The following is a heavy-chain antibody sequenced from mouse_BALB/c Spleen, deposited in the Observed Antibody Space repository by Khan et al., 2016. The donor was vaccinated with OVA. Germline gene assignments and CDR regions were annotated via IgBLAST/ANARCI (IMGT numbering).Heavy chain of an antibody. J-gene: IGHJ4*01. CDR3: ARNGNYLYAMDY. D-gene: IGHD2-1*01. Sequence: VGLQQSGAELVKPGASVKLSCTASGFNIKDTYMHWVKQRPEQGLEWIGRIDPANGNTKYDPKFQGKATITADTSSNTAYLQLSSLTSEDTAVYYCARNGNYLYAMDYWGQGTSVTVSS. CDR1: GFNIKDTY. V-gene: IGHV14-3*02. CDR2: IDPANGNT.